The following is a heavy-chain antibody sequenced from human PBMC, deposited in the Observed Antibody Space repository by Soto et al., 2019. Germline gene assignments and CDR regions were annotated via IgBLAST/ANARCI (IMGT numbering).Heavy chain of an antibody. V-gene: IGHV3-53*01. CDR2: IYSGGST. CDR1: GFTVSSNY. D-gene: IGHD1-26*01. CDR3: AREGPVGDTNYYYYGMDV. J-gene: IGHJ6*02. Sequence: GGSLRLSCGASGFTVSSNYMSWVRQAPGKGLEWVSVIYSGGSTYYADSVKGRFTISRDNSKNTLYLQMNSLRAEDTAVYYCAREGPVGDTNYYYYGMDVWGQGTRVTVSS.